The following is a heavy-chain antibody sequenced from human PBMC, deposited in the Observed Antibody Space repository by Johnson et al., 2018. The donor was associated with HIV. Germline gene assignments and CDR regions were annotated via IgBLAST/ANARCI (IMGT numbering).Heavy chain of an antibody. J-gene: IGHJ3*02. CDR1: GFTFRNYA. Sequence: QVQLVESGGGVVQPGRSLRLSCAASGFTFRNYAIHWVRQAPGQGLEWVAVISYDGSNKYYPDSVKGRFTISRDNSKNTLYLQMNSLRAEDTAVYYCARDLSGWNDDFAFDIWGQGTMLTVSS. D-gene: IGHD1-1*01. V-gene: IGHV3-30*14. CDR3: ARDLSGWNDDFAFDI. CDR2: ISYDGSNK.